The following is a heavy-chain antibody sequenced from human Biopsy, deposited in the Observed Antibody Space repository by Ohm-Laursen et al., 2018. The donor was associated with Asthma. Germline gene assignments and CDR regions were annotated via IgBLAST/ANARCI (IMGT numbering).Heavy chain of an antibody. CDR2: INAGNGNT. Sequence: ASVKVSCKASGYTFINYAIHWVRQAPGQRLEWMGWINAGNGNTEYSQKFQGRVTITRDTSASTAYMDLSSLRSEDTAVYYCARTYYDFLTGQVNDAFDIWGQGTVVTVSS. CDR3: ARTYYDFLTGQVNDAFDI. CDR1: GYTFINYA. D-gene: IGHD3-9*01. J-gene: IGHJ3*02. V-gene: IGHV1-3*01.